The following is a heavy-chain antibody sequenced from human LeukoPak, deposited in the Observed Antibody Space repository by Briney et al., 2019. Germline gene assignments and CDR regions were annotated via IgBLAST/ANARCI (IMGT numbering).Heavy chain of an antibody. CDR1: GGSISSYY. CDR2: IYYSGST. D-gene: IGHD3-3*01. Sequence: NSSETLSLTCTVSGGSISSYYWGWIRQSPGKGLEWIGYIYYSGSTKYNPSLKSRVIISVDTSKKQFSLKLSSVTAADTAVYYCARLPSDLGYFDYWGQGTLVTVSS. CDR3: ARLPSDLGYFDY. V-gene: IGHV4-59*08. J-gene: IGHJ4*02.